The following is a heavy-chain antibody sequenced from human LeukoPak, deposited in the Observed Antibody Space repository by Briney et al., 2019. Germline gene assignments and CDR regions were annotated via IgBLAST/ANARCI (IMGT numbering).Heavy chain of an antibody. D-gene: IGHD5-18*01. CDR3: ARGRSRGYSYGTIPGYNWFDP. Sequence: SETLSLTCTVSGGSTSSYYWSWIRQPPGKGLEWIGYIYYSGSTNYNPSLKSRVTISVDTSKNQFSLKLRSVTAADTAVYYCARGRSRGYSYGTIPGYNWFDPWGQGTLVTVSS. CDR2: IYYSGST. V-gene: IGHV4-59*01. J-gene: IGHJ5*02. CDR1: GGSTSSYY.